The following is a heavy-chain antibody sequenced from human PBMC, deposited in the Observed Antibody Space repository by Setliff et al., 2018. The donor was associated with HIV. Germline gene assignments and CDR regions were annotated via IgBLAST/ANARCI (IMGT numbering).Heavy chain of an antibody. V-gene: IGHV3-7*01. CDR2: IKQDGSVT. D-gene: IGHD6-19*01. Sequence: PGGSLRLSCAASGFTYSSFGMSWVRQAPGKGLEWVATIKQDGSVTYYVDSVKGRFTISRDSSKNTLYLQMDSLRTEDTAVYYCAKTQGWHLINYWGPGTLVTVSS. CDR1: GFTYSSFG. J-gene: IGHJ4*02. CDR3: AKTQGWHLINY.